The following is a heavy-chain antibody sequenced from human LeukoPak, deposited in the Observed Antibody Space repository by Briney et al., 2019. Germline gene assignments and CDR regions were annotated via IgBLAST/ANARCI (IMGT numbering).Heavy chain of an antibody. CDR2: IYNTGST. CDR3: ARNTSAWSPLGETQSAPHCFDS. CDR1: GNFISRGYY. D-gene: IGHD6-19*01. V-gene: IGHV4-38-2*01. Sequence: PSETLSLTCGVSGNFISRGYYWAWIRQPPGKGLEWIGSIYNTGSTCYNPSLKSRVTMSIDTSKNQFSLKLSSVTAADTAVYYCARNTSAWSPLGETQSAPHCFDSWGQGALVTVSS. J-gene: IGHJ4*02.